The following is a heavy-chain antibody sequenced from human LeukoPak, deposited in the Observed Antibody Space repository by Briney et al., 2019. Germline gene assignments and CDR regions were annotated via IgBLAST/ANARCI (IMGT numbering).Heavy chain of an antibody. D-gene: IGHD3-10*01. V-gene: IGHV3-23*01. CDR2: ISDSGGST. Sequence: HTGGSLRLSCAASGFTFSSYAMSWVRQAPGKGLEWVAGISDSGGSTYYADSVRGRFTISRDNSKNTVYLQMNSLRAEDSAVYYCAKGTFRGVIAHFDYWGQGTLVTVSS. CDR3: AKGTFRGVIAHFDY. J-gene: IGHJ4*02. CDR1: GFTFSSYA.